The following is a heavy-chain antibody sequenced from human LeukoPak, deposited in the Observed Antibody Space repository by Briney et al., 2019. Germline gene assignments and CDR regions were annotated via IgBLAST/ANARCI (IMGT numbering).Heavy chain of an antibody. Sequence: ASVKVSCKASGYTFTNYYIHWARQAPGQGLEWMGWINPNSGDTNSVQKFQGRVTMTRDTSISTAYMELGRLRSDDTALYYCARWKGTVDYWGQGTLVTVSS. D-gene: IGHD1-14*01. CDR1: GYTFTNYY. CDR2: INPNSGDT. CDR3: ARWKGTVDY. J-gene: IGHJ4*02. V-gene: IGHV1-2*02.